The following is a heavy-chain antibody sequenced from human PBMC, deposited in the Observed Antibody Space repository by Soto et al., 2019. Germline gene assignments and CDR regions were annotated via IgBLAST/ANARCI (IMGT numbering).Heavy chain of an antibody. V-gene: IGHV4-59*01. CDR1: AGSISSYY. CDR3: ARARGYCSSTSCFAPYYYYYGMDV. J-gene: IGHJ6*02. D-gene: IGHD2-2*01. Sequence: SETLSLTCTVSAGSISSYYWSWIRQPPGKGLEWIGYIYYSGSTNYNPSLKSRVTISVDTSKNQFSLKLSSVTAADTAVYYCARARGYCSSTSCFAPYYYYYGMDVWGQGTTVTVSS. CDR2: IYYSGST.